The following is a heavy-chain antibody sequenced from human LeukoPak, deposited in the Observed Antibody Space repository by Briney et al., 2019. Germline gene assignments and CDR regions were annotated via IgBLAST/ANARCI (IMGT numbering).Heavy chain of an antibody. V-gene: IGHV1-69*01. CDR1: GGTFSSYA. CDR2: IIPIFGTA. D-gene: IGHD3-3*01. Sequence: SVTVSCTASGGTFSSYAISWVRQAPGQGLEWMGGIIPIFGTANYAQKFQGRVTITADESTSTAYMELSSLRSEDTAVYYCARDLRGSYYDFWSGYQEWWFDPWGQGTLVTVSS. CDR3: ARDLRGSYYDFWSGYQEWWFDP. J-gene: IGHJ5*02.